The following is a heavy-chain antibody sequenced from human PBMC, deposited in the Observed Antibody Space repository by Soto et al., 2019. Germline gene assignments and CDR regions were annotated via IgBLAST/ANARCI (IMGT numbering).Heavy chain of an antibody. Sequence: EVQLVESGGGLVQPGGSLRLSCSASGFTLSGRSMHWVRQAPGKGLEYVSGVSPDGNNEYYTDSVKGRFTISRDNSKNTLHLHMRSLRPEDTAVFYSARGFYGLDVWGQGTTVTVSS. CDR3: ARGFYGLDV. CDR2: VSPDGNNE. J-gene: IGHJ6*02. V-gene: IGHV3-64D*08. CDR1: GFTLSGRS.